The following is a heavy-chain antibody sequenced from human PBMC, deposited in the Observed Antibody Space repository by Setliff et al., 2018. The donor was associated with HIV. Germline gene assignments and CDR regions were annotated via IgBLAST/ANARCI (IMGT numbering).Heavy chain of an antibody. CDR3: ARAEDTVLKMYVVTPPYLDY. V-gene: IGHV5-51*01. D-gene: IGHD2-8*01. CDR2: IYPGDSQT. Sequence: PGESLKISCVASGYSFTNKWIGWVRQTPGKGLEWMGIIYPGDSQTKYNPSFQGQVTISVDKSLRTAYLQWSSLKTSDTAFYFCARAEDTVLKMYVVTPPYLDYWGQGTLVTVSS. J-gene: IGHJ4*02. CDR1: GYSFTNKW.